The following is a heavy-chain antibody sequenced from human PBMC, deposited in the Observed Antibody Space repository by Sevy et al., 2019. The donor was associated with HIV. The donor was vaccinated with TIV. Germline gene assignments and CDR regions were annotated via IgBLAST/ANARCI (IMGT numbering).Heavy chain of an antibody. Sequence: GGSLRLSCAASGFTVSSNYMSWVRQAPGKGLEWVSVICTGGSTSYAYSVKGRFTISRDTSNNTLYFQMNSLRAEDTAEYYCARAMATATGDDSFDLWGQGTMVTVSS. J-gene: IGHJ3*01. CDR3: ARAMATATGDDSFDL. D-gene: IGHD1-1*01. V-gene: IGHV3-53*01. CDR1: GFTVSSNY. CDR2: ICTGGST.